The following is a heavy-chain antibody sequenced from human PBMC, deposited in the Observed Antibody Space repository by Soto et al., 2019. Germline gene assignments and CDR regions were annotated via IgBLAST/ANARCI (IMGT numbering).Heavy chain of an antibody. Sequence: PGGSLRLSCTASRFSVTSNYMTWVRQAPGKGLEFVSVIYAGGNTYYADSVKGRFTISRDNSKNTLYLQMNSLRAEDTAVYYCAKVLRHVVVPAAILGGMDVWGQGTTVTVSS. V-gene: IGHV3-53*01. CDR1: RFSVTSNY. J-gene: IGHJ6*02. CDR2: IYAGGNT. D-gene: IGHD2-2*02. CDR3: AKVLRHVVVPAAILGGMDV.